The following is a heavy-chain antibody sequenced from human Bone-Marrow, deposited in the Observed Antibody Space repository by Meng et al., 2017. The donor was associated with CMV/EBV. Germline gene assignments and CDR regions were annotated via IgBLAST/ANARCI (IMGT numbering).Heavy chain of an antibody. V-gene: IGHV1-69*05. CDR3: ASCSDTTITAMAKYYFDY. Sequence: SVKVSCKASGGTFSSYAISWVRQAPGQGLEWMGGIIPIFGTANYAQKFQGRVTITTDESTSTAYMELSSLRSEDTAVYYCASCSDTTITAMAKYYFDYWGQGTLVTVSP. J-gene: IGHJ4*02. CDR2: IIPIFGTA. CDR1: GGTFSSYA. D-gene: IGHD5-18*01.